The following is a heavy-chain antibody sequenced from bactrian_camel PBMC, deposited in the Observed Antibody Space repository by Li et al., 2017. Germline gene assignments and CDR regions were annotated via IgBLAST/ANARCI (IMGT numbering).Heavy chain of an antibody. D-gene: IGHD3*01. V-gene: IGHV3S53*01. CDR1: GYTSDTFS. J-gene: IGHJ4*01. CDR2: LGSDSRL. Sequence: HVQLVESGGGSFQTGESLTLSCQITGYTSDTFSVGWFRQRLGRQREGVAALGSDSRLSIADDLRGRVTVRLSHTKDVLYLRMFSLEPEDTGMYYCAADGFRRCFSGATWGIDYWGQGTQVTVS. CDR3: AADGFRRCFSGATWGIDY.